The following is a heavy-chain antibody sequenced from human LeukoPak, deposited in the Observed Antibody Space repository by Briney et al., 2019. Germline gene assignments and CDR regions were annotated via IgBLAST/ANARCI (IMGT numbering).Heavy chain of an antibody. Sequence: GGSLRLSCVASGFSFSSYGMNWVCRAPGKGLEWVGFIRYDGSNEYYADSVKGRFTISRDSSTNTLYLQMNSLRTEDTAVYYCAKESQLSYSGTFYIDYWGQGTLVTVSA. CDR2: IRYDGSNE. CDR1: GFSFSSYG. V-gene: IGHV3-30*02. J-gene: IGHJ4*02. CDR3: AKESQLSYSGTFYIDY. D-gene: IGHD1-26*01.